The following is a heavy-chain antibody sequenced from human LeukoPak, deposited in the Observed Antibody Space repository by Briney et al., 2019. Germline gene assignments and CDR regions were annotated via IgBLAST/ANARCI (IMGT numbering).Heavy chain of an antibody. D-gene: IGHD3-9*01. CDR3: GREGSTLTPPAGY. CDR1: GFTVSSNY. V-gene: IGHV3-53*01. J-gene: IGHJ4*02. Sequence: PGGSLRLSCAASGFTVSSNYMSWVRQAPGKGLEWVSVIYSGGGTYYADSVKGRFTISRDNSKNTLYLQMNSLRAEDTAVYYCGREGSTLTPPAGYWGQGTLVTVSS. CDR2: IYSGGGT.